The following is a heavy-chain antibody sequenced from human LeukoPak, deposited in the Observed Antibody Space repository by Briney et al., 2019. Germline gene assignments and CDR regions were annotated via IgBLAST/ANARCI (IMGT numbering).Heavy chain of an antibody. CDR1: GFTFSSYS. CDR3: AREQQLVVDY. V-gene: IGHV3-48*01. CDR2: ISSSSSTI. D-gene: IGHD6-13*01. J-gene: IGHJ4*02. Sequence: PGASLRLSCAASGFTFSSYSMNWVRQAPGKGLEWVSYISSSSSTIYYADSVKGRFTISRDNAKNSLYLQMNSLRAEDTAVYYCAREQQLVVDYWGQGTLVTVSS.